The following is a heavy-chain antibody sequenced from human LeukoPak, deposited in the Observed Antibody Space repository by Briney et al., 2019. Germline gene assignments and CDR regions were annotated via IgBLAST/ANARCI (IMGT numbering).Heavy chain of an antibody. D-gene: IGHD4-11*01. CDR3: ARLQDYSDYEADF. CDR1: GYSFTNYW. CDR2: IYPGDSDV. J-gene: IGHJ4*02. V-gene: IGHV5-51*01. Sequence: GESPKISCKASGYSFTNYWIGWVRQMSGKGLEWMGVIYPGDSDVRYTSSFQGQVTISADKSINIAYLQWSSLKASDTAMYYCARLQDYSDYEADFWGQGTLVTVSS.